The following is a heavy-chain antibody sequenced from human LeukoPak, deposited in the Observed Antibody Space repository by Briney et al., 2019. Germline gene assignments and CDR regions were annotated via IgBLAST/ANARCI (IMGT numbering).Heavy chain of an antibody. J-gene: IGHJ4*02. V-gene: IGHV4-59*08. CDR2: IYYSGST. D-gene: IGHD1-14*01. Sequence: PSETLSLTCTVSGGSISSYYWSWIRQPPGKGLEWIGYIYYSGSTNYNPSLKSRVTISVHTSKNQFSLKLSSVTAADTAVYYCARADRVPPFFDYWGQGTLVTVSS. CDR3: ARADRVPPFFDY. CDR1: GGSISSYY.